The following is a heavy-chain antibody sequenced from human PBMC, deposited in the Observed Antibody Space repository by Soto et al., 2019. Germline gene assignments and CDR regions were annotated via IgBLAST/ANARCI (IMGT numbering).Heavy chain of an antibody. D-gene: IGHD3-10*01. Sequence: QVHLVRSGVEVKKPGASVTVSCKASGYMFTGYDMHWVRQAPGQGLECMGWINPNSGVTNYGQKFQGRVTMTRDLTISTAYMELSGLRSDDTAVYYCAREVTMVRGARVYGMDVWGQGTTVTVSS. CDR1: GYMFTGYD. CDR2: INPNSGVT. J-gene: IGHJ6*01. CDR3: AREVTMVRGARVYGMDV. V-gene: IGHV1-2*02.